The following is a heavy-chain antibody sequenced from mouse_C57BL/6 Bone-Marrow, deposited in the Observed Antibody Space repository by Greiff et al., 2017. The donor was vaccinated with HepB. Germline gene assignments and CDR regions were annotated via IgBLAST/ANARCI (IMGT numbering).Heavy chain of an antibody. CDR2: IDPANGNT. CDR3: AREVVATDY. CDR1: GFNIKNPY. J-gene: IGHJ2*01. D-gene: IGHD1-1*01. Sequence: VQLQQSVAELVRPGASVKLSCTASGFNIKNPYMHWVKQRPEQGLEWIGRIDPANGNTKYAPKFQGKATITADTSSNTAYLQLSSLTSEDTAIYYCAREVVATDYWGQGTTLTVSS. V-gene: IGHV14-3*01.